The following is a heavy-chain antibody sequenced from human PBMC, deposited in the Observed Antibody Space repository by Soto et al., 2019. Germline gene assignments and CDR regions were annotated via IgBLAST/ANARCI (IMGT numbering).Heavy chain of an antibody. Sequence: HLVQSGPEVKKPGASVTVSCKTSGDTFTKFGLSWVRQAPGQGLEWMGWIATYNSNKNYSQKFHGRLNLTTDTSTSTGYMELKSLEYDDTAVYYCARVLRGVVNWFDPWGQGTLVTVSS. D-gene: IGHD3-10*01. V-gene: IGHV1-18*01. CDR2: IATYNSNK. CDR1: GDTFTKFG. J-gene: IGHJ5*02. CDR3: ARVLRGVVNWFDP.